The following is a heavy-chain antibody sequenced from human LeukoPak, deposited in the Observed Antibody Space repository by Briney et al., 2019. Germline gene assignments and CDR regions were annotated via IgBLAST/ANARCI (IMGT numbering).Heavy chain of an antibody. CDR1: GYTFTSYG. CDR2: ISAYNGNT. D-gene: IGHD2-2*01. Sequence: GASVKVSCKASGYTFTSYGISWVRQAPGQGLEWMGWISAYNGNTNYAQKLQGRVTMTTDTSTSTAYVELRSLRSDDTAVYYCARDGSCSSTSCRGAFDIWGQGTMVTVSS. J-gene: IGHJ3*02. CDR3: ARDGSCSSTSCRGAFDI. V-gene: IGHV1-18*01.